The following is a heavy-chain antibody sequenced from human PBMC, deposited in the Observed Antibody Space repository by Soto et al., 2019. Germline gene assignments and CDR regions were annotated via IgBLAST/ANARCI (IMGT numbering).Heavy chain of an antibody. CDR3: ARSFSSRYCYFNYALDV. V-gene: IGHV1-2*02. Sequence: ASVKVSCKASGYTFTDYYIHWVRQAPGQGLEWMGWINPTGGGTNYAQKFRGRVTMTRDTSISTAYLELSRLTSDDTAVFYCARSFSSRYCYFNYALDVWGQGTTVTVSS. CDR1: GYTFTDYY. J-gene: IGHJ6*02. CDR2: INPTGGGT. D-gene: IGHD3-22*01.